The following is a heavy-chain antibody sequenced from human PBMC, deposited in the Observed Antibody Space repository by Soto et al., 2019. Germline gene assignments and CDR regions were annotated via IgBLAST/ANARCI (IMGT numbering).Heavy chain of an antibody. CDR2: ISGSGGST. V-gene: IGHV3-23*01. Sequence: EVQLLESGGGLVQPGGSLRLSCAASGFTFINYAMGWVRQAPGKGLEWVSVISGSGGSTYYADSVKGRLTVSRDNSNNRLYLQMNSVRAEDTAVYYCAKAIGYCSSTTCYKPFDYWGQGTLVTVSS. D-gene: IGHD2-2*02. CDR1: GFTFINYA. J-gene: IGHJ4*02. CDR3: AKAIGYCSSTTCYKPFDY.